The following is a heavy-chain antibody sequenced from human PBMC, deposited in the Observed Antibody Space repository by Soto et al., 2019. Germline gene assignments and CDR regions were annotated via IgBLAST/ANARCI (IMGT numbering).Heavy chain of an antibody. Sequence: QITLRESGPALVRPTQTLTLTCSFSGFSLSSNGVGVGWIRQPPGKALEWLALIYWDDDHRYSPSLKPRLTSTKDTSKNQVVLTITKLDPVDTATYYCAREMYYSTYFDSWGQGTLVTVSS. CDR3: AREMYYSTYFDS. D-gene: IGHD3-10*01. J-gene: IGHJ4*02. V-gene: IGHV2-5*02. CDR2: IYWDDDH. CDR1: GFSLSSNGVG.